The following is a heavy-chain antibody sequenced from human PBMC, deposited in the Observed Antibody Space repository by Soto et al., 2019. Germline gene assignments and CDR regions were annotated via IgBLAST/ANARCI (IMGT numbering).Heavy chain of an antibody. D-gene: IGHD1-26*01. CDR2: ISYDGSNK. V-gene: IGHV3-30-3*01. Sequence: GGSLRLSCAASGFTFSSYAMHWVRQAPGKGLEWVAVISYDGSNKYYADSVKGRFTISRDNSKNTLYLQMNSLRAEDTAVYYCAGPPVGHLQRSDYYYYYGMDVWGQGTTVTVSS. CDR1: GFTFSSYA. J-gene: IGHJ6*02. CDR3: AGPPVGHLQRSDYYYYYGMDV.